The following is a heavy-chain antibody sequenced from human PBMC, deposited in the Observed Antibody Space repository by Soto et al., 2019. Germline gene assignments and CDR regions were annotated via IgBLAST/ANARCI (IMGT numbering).Heavy chain of an antibody. CDR2: IIPIFGTA. Sequence: GASVKVSCKASGGTFSSYAISWVRQAPGQGLEWMGGIIPIFGTANYAQKFQGRVTITADESTSTAYMELSSLRSEDTAVYYCAREGYYDSNGIIDYWGQGTLVTVSS. V-gene: IGHV1-69*13. J-gene: IGHJ4*02. D-gene: IGHD3-22*01. CDR1: GGTFSSYA. CDR3: AREGYYDSNGIIDY.